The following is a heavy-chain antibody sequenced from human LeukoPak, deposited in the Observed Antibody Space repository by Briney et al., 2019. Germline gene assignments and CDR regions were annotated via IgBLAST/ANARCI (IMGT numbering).Heavy chain of an antibody. CDR2: IYYSGST. CDR3: ARSNTVVGDFDI. Sequence: SETLSLTCAVYGGSFSGYYWSWIRQPPGKGLEWIGYIYYSGSTYYNPSLKSRVTISVDTSKNQFSLKLSSVTAADTAVYYCARSNTVVGDFDIWGQGTMVTVSS. CDR1: GGSFSGYY. J-gene: IGHJ3*02. V-gene: IGHV4-30-4*02. D-gene: IGHD4-23*01.